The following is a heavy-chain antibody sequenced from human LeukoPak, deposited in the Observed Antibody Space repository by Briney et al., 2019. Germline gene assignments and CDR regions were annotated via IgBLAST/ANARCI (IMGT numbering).Heavy chain of an antibody. CDR2: IYYSGST. J-gene: IGHJ3*02. CDR3: ARRAGIAAAGTDEYRGFHNAFDI. Sequence: PSETLSLTCTVSGGSISSSSYYWGWIRQPPGKGLEWIGSIYYSGSTYYNPSLKSRVTISVDTSKNQFSLKLSSVTAADTAVYYCARRAGIAAAGTDEYRGFHNAFDIWGQGTMVTVSS. CDR1: GGSISSSSYY. D-gene: IGHD6-13*01. V-gene: IGHV4-39*01.